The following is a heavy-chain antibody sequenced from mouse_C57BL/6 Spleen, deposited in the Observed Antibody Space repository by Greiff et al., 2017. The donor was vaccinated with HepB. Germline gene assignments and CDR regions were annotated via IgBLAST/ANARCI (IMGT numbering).Heavy chain of an antibody. Sequence: VKLQESGPELVKPGASVKISCKASGYTFTDYYINWVKQRPGQGLEWIGWIFPGSGSTYYNEKFKGKATLTVDKSSSTAYMLLSRLTSEDSAVYFCASPDSSGFGYWGQGTTLTVSS. D-gene: IGHD3-2*02. CDR3: ASPDSSGFGY. CDR2: IFPGSGST. V-gene: IGHV1-75*01. CDR1: GYTFTDYY. J-gene: IGHJ2*01.